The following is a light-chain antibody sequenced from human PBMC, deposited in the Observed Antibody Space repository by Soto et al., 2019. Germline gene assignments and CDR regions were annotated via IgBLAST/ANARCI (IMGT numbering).Light chain of an antibody. V-gene: IGKV3D-15*01. J-gene: IGKJ5*01. CDR1: QSVISSY. Sequence: EMALTQSVGTSVVSPSEKDKLSCRASQSVISSYLAGYQQKPGQAPRLLIYGASSRATGIPARFSGSGSGSEFTLTICSLQSEDFAVYYCQQYDDWPLTFGQGTRLEIK. CDR3: QQYDDWPLT. CDR2: GAS.